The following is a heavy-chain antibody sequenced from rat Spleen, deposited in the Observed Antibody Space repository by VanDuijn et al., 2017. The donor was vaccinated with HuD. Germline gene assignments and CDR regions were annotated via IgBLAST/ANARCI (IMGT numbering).Heavy chain of an antibody. V-gene: IGHV2S8*01. D-gene: IGHD5-1*01. CDR3: TRDPPGSSGVIDA. J-gene: IGHJ4*01. CDR1: GFPLTSYG. Sequence: QVQLKESGPGLVQPSQTLSLTCTVSGFPLTSYGVIWVRQPPGKGLEWIAGMSSGGNTYHNSVLKSRLTISRETSKSQVFLKMSSLQTDDTGTYYCTRDPPGSSGVIDACGQGASVTVSS. CDR2: MSSGGNT.